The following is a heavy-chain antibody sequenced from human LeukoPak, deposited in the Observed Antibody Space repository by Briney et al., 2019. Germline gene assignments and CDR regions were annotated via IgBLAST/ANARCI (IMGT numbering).Heavy chain of an antibody. CDR1: GFTFNTYW. Sequence: PGGSLRLSCEASGFTFNTYWIHWVRQAPGKGLVWVSRVNEDGSETNYADSVKGRLTISRDNAKNSLYLQMNSLRAEDTAVYYCARGCGSGSYTAQPPYYFDYWGQGTLVTVSS. D-gene: IGHD3-10*01. CDR3: ARGCGSGSYTAQPPYYFDY. J-gene: IGHJ4*02. V-gene: IGHV3-74*01. CDR2: VNEDGSET.